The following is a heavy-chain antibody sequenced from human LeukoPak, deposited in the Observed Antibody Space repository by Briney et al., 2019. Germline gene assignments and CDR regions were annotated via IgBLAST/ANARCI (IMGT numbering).Heavy chain of an antibody. Sequence: GGSLRLSCAPSGFIFSSYSMSWGRQAPRKGLEWVANIKPDGSEQYYVNSVRGRFTISRDNAKNPLYLQMNSLRAADTAIYYCARESAGGPDYWGQGTLVTVSS. J-gene: IGHJ4*02. CDR1: GFIFSSYS. CDR3: ARESAGGPDY. CDR2: IKPDGSEQ. V-gene: IGHV3-7*05. D-gene: IGHD6-19*01.